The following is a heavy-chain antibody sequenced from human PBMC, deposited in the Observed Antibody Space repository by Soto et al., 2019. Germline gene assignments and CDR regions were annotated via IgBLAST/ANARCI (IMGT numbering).Heavy chain of an antibody. V-gene: IGHV4-34*01. J-gene: IGHJ4*02. CDR3: ARGHKWGYDFWSGYPHPFDY. CDR1: GGSFSGYY. CDR2: INHSGST. D-gene: IGHD3-3*01. Sequence: SETLSLTCAVYGGSFSGYYWSWIRQPPRKGLEWIGEINHSGSTNYNPSLKSRVTISVDTSKNQFSLKLSSVTAADTAVYYCARGHKWGYDFWSGYPHPFDYWGQGTLVTVSS.